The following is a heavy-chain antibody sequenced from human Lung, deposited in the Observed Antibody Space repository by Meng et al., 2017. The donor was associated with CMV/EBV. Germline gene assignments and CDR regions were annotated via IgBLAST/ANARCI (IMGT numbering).Heavy chain of an antibody. J-gene: IGHJ4*02. Sequence: GESXKISCAASGFTFSSYGMHWVRQAPGKGLEWVAFIRYDGSNKYYADSVKGRFTISRDNSKNTLYLQMNSLRAEDTAVYYCAKGSGVGYNFAGTLDYWGQGTLVTVSS. V-gene: IGHV3-30*02. CDR1: GFTFSSYG. D-gene: IGHD5-24*01. CDR2: IRYDGSNK. CDR3: AKGSGVGYNFAGTLDY.